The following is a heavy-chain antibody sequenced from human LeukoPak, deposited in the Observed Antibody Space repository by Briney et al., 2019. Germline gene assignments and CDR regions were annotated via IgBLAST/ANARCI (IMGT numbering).Heavy chain of an antibody. CDR1: GFTFSSYW. Sequence: AGGSLRLSCAASGFTFSSYWMHWVRQAPGKGLVWVSRINSDGSSTSYADSVKGRFTISRDNAKNTLYLQMDSLRAEDTAVYYCARDRNPFGSGSRIDYWGQGTLVTVSS. CDR3: ARDRNPFGSGSRIDY. D-gene: IGHD3-10*01. CDR2: INSDGSST. V-gene: IGHV3-74*01. J-gene: IGHJ4*02.